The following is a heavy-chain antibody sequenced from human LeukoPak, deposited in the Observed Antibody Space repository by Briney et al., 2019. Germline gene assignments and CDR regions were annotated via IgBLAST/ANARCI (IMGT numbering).Heavy chain of an antibody. J-gene: IGHJ3*02. V-gene: IGHV1-69*13. Sequence: EASVKVSCKASGGTFSSYAISWVRQAPGQGLEWMGGIIPIFGTANYAQKFQGRVTITADESTSTAYMELSSLRSEDTAVYYCASSSYGVRSAAVDTWGQGTMVTVSS. CDR3: ASSSYGVRSAAVDT. D-gene: IGHD5-18*01. CDR2: IIPIFGTA. CDR1: GGTFSSYA.